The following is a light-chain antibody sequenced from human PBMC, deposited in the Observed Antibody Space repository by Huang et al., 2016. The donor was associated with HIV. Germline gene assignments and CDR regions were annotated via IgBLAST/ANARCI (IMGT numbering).Light chain of an antibody. CDR1: QSVTSF. Sequence: DIVLTQSPATLSLSLGERASLSCRASQSVTSFLDWYQPKPGQAPRLLIHDTSQRATGIPAGFRGSGSVTDFTLTISSLEPEDFAVYYCQHRSNWPPSYTFGQGTKLEIK. CDR2: DTS. V-gene: IGKV3-11*01. CDR3: QHRSNWPPSYT. J-gene: IGKJ2*01.